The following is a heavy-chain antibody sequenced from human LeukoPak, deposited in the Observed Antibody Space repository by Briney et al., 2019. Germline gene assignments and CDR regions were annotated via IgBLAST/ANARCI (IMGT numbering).Heavy chain of an antibody. V-gene: IGHV1-2*06. J-gene: IGHJ3*02. Sequence: ASVKVSCKASGYTFTGYYMHWVRQAPGQGLEWMGRINPNSGGTNYAQKFQGRVTITTDESTSTAYMELSSLRSEDTAVYYCASDGSSGLLDIWGQGTMVTVSS. CDR2: INPNSGGT. CDR1: GYTFTGYY. CDR3: ASDGSSGLLDI. D-gene: IGHD3-22*01.